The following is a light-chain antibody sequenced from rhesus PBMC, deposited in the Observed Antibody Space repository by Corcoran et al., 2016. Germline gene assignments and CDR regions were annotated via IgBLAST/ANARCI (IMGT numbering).Light chain of an antibody. Sequence: DIQMTQSPSSLAASVGDRVTIACQASQSLSNFLSWYQQKAGKTPKLLIYGASRLQSGIPFRFSGCGAGTDFTLTISRLQPEDLTTYYCQQGYNSPWTFGQGTRVEIK. CDR2: GAS. CDR1: QSLSNF. CDR3: QQGYNSPWT. V-gene: IGKV1-36*02. J-gene: IGKJ1*01.